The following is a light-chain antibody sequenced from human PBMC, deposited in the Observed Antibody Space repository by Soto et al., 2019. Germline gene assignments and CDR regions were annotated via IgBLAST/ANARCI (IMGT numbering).Light chain of an antibody. J-gene: IGKJ5*01. CDR1: QIVSSSY. CDR3: QQRKNWQVT. V-gene: IGKV3D-20*02. Sequence: EIVLTQSPVTLSLAPGEIATLSCSSSQIVSSSYLAWYQQKPGQAPRLLIYDASNRATGIPARFSGSGSGTGFTLTISSLEPEDFAIYYCQQRKNWQVTFGQGTRLEIK. CDR2: DAS.